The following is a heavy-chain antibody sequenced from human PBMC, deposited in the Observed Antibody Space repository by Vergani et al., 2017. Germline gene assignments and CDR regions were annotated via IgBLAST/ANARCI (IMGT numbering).Heavy chain of an antibody. V-gene: IGHV1-2*02. D-gene: IGHD6-13*01. J-gene: IGHJ4*02. CDR3: ARDIGQQLGLRGFDY. CDR2: INPNSGGT. CDR1: GYTFTGYY. Sequence: QVQLVQSGAEVKKPGASVMVSCKASGYTFTGYYMHWVRQARGQGLEWMGWINPNSGGTNYAQKFQGRVTMTRDTSISTAYMELSRLRSDDTAVYYCARDIGQQLGLRGFDYWGQGTLVTVSS.